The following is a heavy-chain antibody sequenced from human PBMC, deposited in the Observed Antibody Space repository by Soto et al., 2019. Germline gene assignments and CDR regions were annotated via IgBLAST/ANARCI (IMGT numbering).Heavy chain of an antibody. CDR1: GGTFSNYG. CDR3: AREQHDPYDASGYYFNWFDP. D-gene: IGHD3-22*01. J-gene: IGHJ5*02. Sequence: SVKVSCKASGGTFSNYGINWVRQAPGQGLEWMGGVIPLFGAANYAQKFQGRVTITADASTSMVYMQLSSLRSEDTAVYYCAREQHDPYDASGYYFNWFDPWGQGTLVTVSS. V-gene: IGHV1-69*13. CDR2: VIPLFGAA.